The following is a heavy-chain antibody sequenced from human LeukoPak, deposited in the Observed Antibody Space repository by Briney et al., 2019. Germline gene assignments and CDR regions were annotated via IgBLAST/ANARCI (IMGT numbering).Heavy chain of an antibody. CDR1: GGSMRSHSFS. CDR3: ARTHFGSMDWFDP. D-gene: IGHD2/OR15-2a*01. V-gene: IGHV4-39*07. Sequence: PETLSLTCTVSGGSMRSHSFSWGCLRQSPGKGVWWSANINYGGHTYYNPSVKSRVTLSVDVSKNRFSLNLASVTAADTALYFCARTHFGSMDWFDPWGQGIQVIVSS. J-gene: IGHJ5*02. CDR2: INYGGHT.